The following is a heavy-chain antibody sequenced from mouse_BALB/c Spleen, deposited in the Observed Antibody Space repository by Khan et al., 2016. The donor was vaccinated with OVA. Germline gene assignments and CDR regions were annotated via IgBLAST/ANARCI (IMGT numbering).Heavy chain of an antibody. CDR3: TRHGYVAWFTY. J-gene: IGHJ3*01. Sequence: VQLKQSGPELMKPGASVEISCKASGYAFTSYYIHWVMQSHGTSLEWIGYIDPFSGGTTYNQKFKGKATLTVDKSSSTVYIHLTNLTSEDSAVYYGTRHGYVAWFTYWGQGTLVTVSA. V-gene: IGHV1S135*01. CDR2: IDPFSGGT. D-gene: IGHD2-2*01. CDR1: GYAFTSYY.